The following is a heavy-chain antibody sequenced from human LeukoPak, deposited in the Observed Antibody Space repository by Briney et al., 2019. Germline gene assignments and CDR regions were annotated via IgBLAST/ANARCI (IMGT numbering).Heavy chain of an antibody. D-gene: IGHD6-13*01. CDR2: ISYDGSNK. CDR3: ARLGEVVAAAGTPTALFDY. Sequence: GGSLRLSCAASGFTFSSYAMHWVRQAPGKGLEWVAVISYDGSNKYYADSVKGRFTISGDNAKNSLYLQMNSLRAEDTAVYYCARLGEVVAAAGTPTALFDYWGQGTLVTVSS. V-gene: IGHV3-30-3*01. J-gene: IGHJ4*02. CDR1: GFTFSSYA.